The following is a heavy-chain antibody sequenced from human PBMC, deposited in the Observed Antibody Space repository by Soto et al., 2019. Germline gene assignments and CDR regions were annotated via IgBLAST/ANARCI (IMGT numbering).Heavy chain of an antibody. J-gene: IGHJ3*02. CDR1: GFTFSRNA. CDR2: IGSDGHNI. V-gene: IGHV3-64*01. D-gene: IGHD1-1*01. CDR3: ARGDPYTDTLRNDAFDN. Sequence: EVQLVESGGGLVQPGGSLRLSCAASGFTFSRNAMHWVRQAPGKGLEYVSGIGSDGHNIFYANSVKDRFTISRDNSKNTLYLQMGSLRNEDMAVYYCARGDPYTDTLRNDAFDNWGQGTMVTVSS.